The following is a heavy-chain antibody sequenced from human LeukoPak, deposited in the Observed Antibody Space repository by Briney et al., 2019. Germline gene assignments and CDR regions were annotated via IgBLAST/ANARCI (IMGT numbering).Heavy chain of an antibody. CDR1: GDSITRDGSY. V-gene: IGHV4-31*03. J-gene: IGHJ5*02. CDR3: ARGVDSGPQRGCWFDP. Sequence: PSETLSLTCTVSGDSITRDGSYWGWIRQHPGKDLEWIGHISYSARVDYHPSLRSRTTISRDSSKNQVSLKLTSVTAADTAVYYCARGVDSGPQRGCWFDPWGQGTLVTVSS. D-gene: IGHD1-26*01. CDR2: ISYSARV.